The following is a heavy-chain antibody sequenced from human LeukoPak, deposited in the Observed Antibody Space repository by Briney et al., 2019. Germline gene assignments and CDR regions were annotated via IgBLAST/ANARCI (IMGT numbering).Heavy chain of an antibody. CDR2: IYYSGST. D-gene: IGHD6-19*01. V-gene: IGHV4-31*03. Sequence: SQTLSLTCTVSGGSLSSGGYYWSWLRQHPGKGLEWLGYIYYSGSTYYNPSLKSRVTISVDTSKNQFSLKLSSVTAADTAVYYWAIAVAGIGPAFDIWGQGTMVTVSS. CDR3: AIAVAGIGPAFDI. J-gene: IGHJ3*02. CDR1: GGSLSSGGYY.